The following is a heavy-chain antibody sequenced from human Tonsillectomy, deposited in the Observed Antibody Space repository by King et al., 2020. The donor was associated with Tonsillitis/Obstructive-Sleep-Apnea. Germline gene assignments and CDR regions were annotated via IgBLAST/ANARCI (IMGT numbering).Heavy chain of an antibody. J-gene: IGHJ4*02. CDR2: IYHSGHT. Sequence: QLQESGPGLVKPSGTLSLTCGVSGGSISSSDWWSWVRQPPGKGLEWIGEIYHSGHTNYNPSLKSRVTISVDKSKNQFSLKLSSVTAADTAVYYGASRGGRGGYYSFAHWGQGTQVTVSS. CDR1: GGSISSSDW. CDR3: ASRGGRGGYYSFAH. V-gene: IGHV4-4*02. D-gene: IGHD3-22*01.